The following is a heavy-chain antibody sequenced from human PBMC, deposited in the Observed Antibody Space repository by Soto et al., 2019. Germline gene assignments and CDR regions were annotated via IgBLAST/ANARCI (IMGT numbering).Heavy chain of an antibody. CDR2: ISYDGSNK. CDR3: AKDAPYSSGWTPNL. D-gene: IGHD6-19*01. V-gene: IGHV3-30*18. J-gene: IGHJ4*02. Sequence: GGSLRLSCAASGLTFSSYGMHWVRQAPGKGLEWVAVISYDGSNKYYADSVKGRFTISRDNSKNTLYLQMNSLRAEDTAVYYCAKDAPYSSGWTPNLWGQGTLVTVSS. CDR1: GLTFSSYG.